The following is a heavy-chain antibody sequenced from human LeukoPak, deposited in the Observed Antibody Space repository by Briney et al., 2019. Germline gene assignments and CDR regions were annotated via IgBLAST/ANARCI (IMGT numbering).Heavy chain of an antibody. D-gene: IGHD4-17*01. CDR1: GGSISSGGYY. CDR3: ARDTGTWYFDL. CDR2: IHYTGST. J-gene: IGHJ2*01. Sequence: SHTLSLTCTVSGGSISSGGYYWSWIRQHPGKGLEWIGYIHYTGSTSYNPSLKSRVTISVDTSKNQFSLNLSSVTAADTAVYYCARDTGTWYFDLWGRGTLVTVSS. V-gene: IGHV4-31*03.